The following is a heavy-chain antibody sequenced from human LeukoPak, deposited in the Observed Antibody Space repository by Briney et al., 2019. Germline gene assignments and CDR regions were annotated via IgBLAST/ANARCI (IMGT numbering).Heavy chain of an antibody. V-gene: IGHV1-24*01. CDR2: FDPEDGET. D-gene: IGHD3-3*01. CDR1: GYTLTELS. Sequence: GASVKVSCKVSGYTLTELSMHWVRQAPGKGLEWMGGFDPEDGETIYAQKFQGRVTITADESTSTAYMELSSLRSEDTAVYYCARASLRLRFLEWSPKLYFDYWGQGTLVTVSS. J-gene: IGHJ4*02. CDR3: ARASLRLRFLEWSPKLYFDY.